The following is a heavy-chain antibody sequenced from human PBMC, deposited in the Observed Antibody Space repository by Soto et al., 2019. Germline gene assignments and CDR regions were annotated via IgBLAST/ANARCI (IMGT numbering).Heavy chain of an antibody. CDR2: INSDGSST. J-gene: IGHJ4*02. D-gene: IGHD6-13*01. V-gene: IGHV3-74*01. Sequence: EVQLVESGGGLVQPGGSLRLSCAASGLTFSSYWMHWVRQAPGKGLVWVSSINSDGSSTKYADSVKGRFTISRDNAKNTLFLQMDSLRAEDTAVYYCTRNSSWYYCDYWGQGTLVTVSS. CDR1: GLTFSSYW. CDR3: TRNSSWYYCDY.